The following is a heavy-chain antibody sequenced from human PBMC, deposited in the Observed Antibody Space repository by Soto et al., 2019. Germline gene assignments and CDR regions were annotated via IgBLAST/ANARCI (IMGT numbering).Heavy chain of an antibody. D-gene: IGHD1-20*01. J-gene: IGHJ6*02. CDR1: GGSISSYY. CDR2: IYYSGST. Sequence: PSETLSLTCTVSGGSISSYYWSWIRQPPGKGLEWIGYIYYSGSTNYNPSLKSRVTISVDTSKNQFSLKLSSVTAADTAVYYCARVSSGITGTPYGMDVWGQGTTVTVSS. CDR3: ARVSSGITGTPYGMDV. V-gene: IGHV4-59*01.